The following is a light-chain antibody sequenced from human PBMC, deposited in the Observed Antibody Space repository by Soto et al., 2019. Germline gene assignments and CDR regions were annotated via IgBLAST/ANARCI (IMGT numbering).Light chain of an antibody. CDR2: YDS. CDR3: QVWDSSSDHPGV. J-gene: IGLJ6*01. CDR1: NIGSKS. V-gene: IGLV3-21*04. Sequence: SYELTQPPSVSVAPGKTARITCGGNNIGSKSVHWYQQKPGQAPVLVIYYDSDRPSGIPERFSGSNSGNTATLTISRVEAGDEADCYCQVWDSSSDHPGVFGSGTQLTVL.